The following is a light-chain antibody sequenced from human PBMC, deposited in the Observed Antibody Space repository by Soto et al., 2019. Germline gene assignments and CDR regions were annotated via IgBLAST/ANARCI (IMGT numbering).Light chain of an antibody. CDR3: AAWDDSLNVYVV. CDR2: SNN. Sequence: QSVLTQPPSAPGTPGQRVTISCSGSSSNIGSNSVNWYQQLPGTAPKLLIYSNNQRPSGVPDRFSGSKSGTSASLAISGLQSEDEADYYCAAWDDSLNVYVVFGGGTKLTVL. CDR1: SSNIGSNS. J-gene: IGLJ2*01. V-gene: IGLV1-44*01.